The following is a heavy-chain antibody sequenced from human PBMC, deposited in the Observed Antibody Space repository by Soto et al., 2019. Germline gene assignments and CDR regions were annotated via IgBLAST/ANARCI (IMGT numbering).Heavy chain of an antibody. J-gene: IGHJ4*02. Sequence: ASVKVSCKASGYTFTSYYIHWVRQAPGQGLEWMGIINPNGGSTTYAQKFRAGFTMTRDTSTGTVYMELSSLRSEDSAVYYCATSVNSAMAFDYWGQGTLVTVSS. V-gene: IGHV1-46*01. CDR1: GYTFTSYY. CDR2: INPNGGST. D-gene: IGHD5-18*01. CDR3: ATSVNSAMAFDY.